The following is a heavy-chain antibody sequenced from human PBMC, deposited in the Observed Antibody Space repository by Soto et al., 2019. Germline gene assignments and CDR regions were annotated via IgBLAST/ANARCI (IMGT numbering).Heavy chain of an antibody. Sequence: NPGGSLRLSCAASGFTFSSYSMNWVRQAPGKGLEWVSSISNSGTYIYYADSVKGRFTLSRDSAKNSLYLQMNSLRAEDTAVYYCARAMAYCSSTRCSNYCDYWGQGTLVTVSS. CDR3: ARAMAYCSSTRCSNYCDY. CDR2: ISNSGTYI. D-gene: IGHD2-2*01. V-gene: IGHV3-21*01. CDR1: GFTFSSYS. J-gene: IGHJ4*02.